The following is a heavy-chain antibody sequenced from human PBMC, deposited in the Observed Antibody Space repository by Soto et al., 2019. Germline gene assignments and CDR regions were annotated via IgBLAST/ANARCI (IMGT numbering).Heavy chain of an antibody. D-gene: IGHD3-10*01. CDR1: GFTFRNSG. J-gene: IGHJ1*01. V-gene: IGHV3-23*01. CDR2: ISVSDGAA. CDR3: AKDSDRDYFQH. Sequence: PGGSLRLSCAASGFTFRNSGMSWVRQTPEKGLEWVSGISVSDGAAYYTDSVKGRFTISRDSSENTLYLHMNSLRVEDTAVYYCAKDSDRDYFQHWGQGTLVTVSS.